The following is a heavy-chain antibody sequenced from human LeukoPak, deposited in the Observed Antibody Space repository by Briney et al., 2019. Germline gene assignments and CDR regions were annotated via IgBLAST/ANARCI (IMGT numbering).Heavy chain of an antibody. V-gene: IGHV3-48*02. J-gene: IGHJ4*02. CDR1: GLNFSTYS. Sequence: GGSLGLSCVVSGLNFSTYSMNWVRQAPGKGLEWVSYISSSISTVYYADSVRGRFTISRDNAKNSLYLQMNSLRDEDTAVYYCARGCSPGTCSPFDYWGQGTLVTVSS. D-gene: IGHD2-15*01. CDR3: ARGCSPGTCSPFDY. CDR2: ISSSISTV.